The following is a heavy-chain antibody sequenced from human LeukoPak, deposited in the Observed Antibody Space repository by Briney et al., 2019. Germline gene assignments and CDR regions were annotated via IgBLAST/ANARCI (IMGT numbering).Heavy chain of an antibody. D-gene: IGHD3-16*02. CDR3: ARERQSVTPGDAFDI. V-gene: IGHV3-53*01. CDR1: GFTFSSYA. Sequence: GGSLRLSCAASGFTFSSYAMSWVRQAPGKGLEWVSVIYSGGSTYYADSVKGRFTISRDNSKNTLYLQMNSLRAEDTAVYYCARERQSVTPGDAFDIWGQGTMVTVSS. CDR2: IYSGGST. J-gene: IGHJ3*02.